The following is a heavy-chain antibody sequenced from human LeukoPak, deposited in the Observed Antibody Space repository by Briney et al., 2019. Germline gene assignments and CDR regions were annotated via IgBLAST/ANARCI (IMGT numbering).Heavy chain of an antibody. V-gene: IGHV4-34*01. CDR2: INHSGST. J-gene: IGHJ5*02. Sequence: SETLSLTCAVYGGSFSGYYWSWIRQPPGKGLEWIGEINHSGSTNYNPSLKSRVTISVDTSKNQFSLKLSSVTAADTAVYYCARRDIVLVPVRHWFDPWGQGTLVTVSS. CDR1: GGSFSGYY. CDR3: ARRDIVLVPVRHWFDP. D-gene: IGHD2-2*01.